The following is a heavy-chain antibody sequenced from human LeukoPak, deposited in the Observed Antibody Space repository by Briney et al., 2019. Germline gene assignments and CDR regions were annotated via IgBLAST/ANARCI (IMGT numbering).Heavy chain of an antibody. V-gene: IGHV4-34*01. J-gene: IGHJ4*02. Sequence: GSLRLSCAASGFTVSSNYMSWIRQPPGNGLEWIGETSHSGSTSYNPSLKSRVSISVDTSKNQFSLKLSSVTAADTAVYYCARHGEKYQLYWGQGTLVTVSS. CDR2: TSHSGST. CDR3: ARHGEKYQLY. D-gene: IGHD2-2*01. CDR1: GFTVSSNY.